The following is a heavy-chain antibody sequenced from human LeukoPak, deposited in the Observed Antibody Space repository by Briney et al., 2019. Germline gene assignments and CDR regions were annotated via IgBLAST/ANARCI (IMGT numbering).Heavy chain of an antibody. V-gene: IGHV3-30-3*01. CDR2: ISYDGSNK. CDR1: GFTFSSYA. D-gene: IGHD3-10*01. Sequence: GRSLRLSCAASGFTFSSYAMHWVRQAPGKGLEWVAVISYDGSNKYYADSVKGRFTISRDNSKNTLYLQMNSLRAEDTAVYYCARERARRGEVSVDYWGQGTLVTVSS. CDR3: ARERARRGEVSVDY. J-gene: IGHJ4*02.